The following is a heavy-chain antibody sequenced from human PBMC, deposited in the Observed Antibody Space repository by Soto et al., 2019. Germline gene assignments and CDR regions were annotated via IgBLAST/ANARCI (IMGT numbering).Heavy chain of an antibody. CDR2: IFSNDDK. Sequence: SGPTLVNPTETLTLTGTVSGFSLTGGRVGVTWIRQPPAKALEWLAHIFSNDDKSYSTSLKNRLTISKDTSKSQVVLIMTNMDPVDTATYYCARVVPVSGYHFDYWGQGALVTVS. J-gene: IGHJ4*02. CDR3: ARVVPVSGYHFDY. CDR1: GFSLTGGRVG. D-gene: IGHD6-19*01. V-gene: IGHV2-26*01.